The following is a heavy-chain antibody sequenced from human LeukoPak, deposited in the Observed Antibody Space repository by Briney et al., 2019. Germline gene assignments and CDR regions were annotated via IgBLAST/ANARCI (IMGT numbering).Heavy chain of an antibody. V-gene: IGHV3-53*01. J-gene: IGHJ4*02. Sequence: QTGGSLRLSCAASGFTVITNDMTWFRQAPGKGLDWVSVLYSDGNTKYADSVQGRFTISRDNSKNTLYLEMNSLSPDDTAVYYCARGVEPLAANTLAYWGQGTLVTVSS. CDR1: GFTVITND. CDR2: LYSDGNT. D-gene: IGHD1-14*01. CDR3: ARGVEPLAANTLAY.